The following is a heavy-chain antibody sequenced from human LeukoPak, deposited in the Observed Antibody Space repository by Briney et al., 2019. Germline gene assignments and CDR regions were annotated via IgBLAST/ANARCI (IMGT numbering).Heavy chain of an antibody. D-gene: IGHD1-26*01. J-gene: IGHJ5*02. CDR2: ISSSSSTI. CDR3: ARSLVVGATCPYH. V-gene: IGHV3-48*01. CDR1: GSPFSSYS. Sequence: GGSLRLSCAASGSPFSSYSMSCVRQAPGKGLEWVSYISSSSSTIYYADTVKGRFTISRDNAKNSLYLQLNSLRAEDTAVYYCARSLVVGATCPYHWGQGTLVTVSA.